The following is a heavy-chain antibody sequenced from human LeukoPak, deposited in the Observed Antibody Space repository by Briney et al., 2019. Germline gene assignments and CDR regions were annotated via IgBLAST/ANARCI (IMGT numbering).Heavy chain of an antibody. J-gene: IGHJ4*02. CDR1: GFTFSSYW. D-gene: IGHD6-13*01. Sequence: PGGSLRLSCAASGFTFSSYWMHWVRQAPGKGLEWVSSISGSGGSTYYADSVKGRFTISRDNSKTTLYLQMNSLRAEDTAVYYCAKVFYPAAGTGRVDFPFDYWGQGTLVTVSS. CDR2: ISGSGGST. V-gene: IGHV3-23*01. CDR3: AKVFYPAAGTGRVDFPFDY.